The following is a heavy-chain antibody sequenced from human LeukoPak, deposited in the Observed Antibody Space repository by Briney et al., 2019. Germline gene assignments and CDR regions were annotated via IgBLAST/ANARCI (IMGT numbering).Heavy chain of an antibody. D-gene: IGHD2-2*01. CDR1: GYRFTSYW. V-gene: IGHV5-51*01. J-gene: IGHJ3*02. CDR3: AKHLTLPDSALDI. CDR2: IYVGDSDT. Sequence: AGESLKISCKGSGYRFTSYWIGWVRQMPGKGLEWMGIIYVGDSDTRYSPSFQGQVTISADKSISTAYLQWSSLKASDTAMYYCAKHLTLPDSALDIWGQGTMVTVSS.